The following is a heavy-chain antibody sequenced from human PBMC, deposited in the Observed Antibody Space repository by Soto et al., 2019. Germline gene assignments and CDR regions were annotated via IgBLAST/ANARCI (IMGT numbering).Heavy chain of an antibody. CDR3: ARVVRATVRLDY. Sequence: GGSLRLSCAASGFTFSSYSMNWVRQPPGKGLEWVSSISSSSSYIYYADSVKGRFTISRDNAKNSLYLQMNSLRAEDTAVYYCARVVRATVRLDYWGQGTLVTVSS. D-gene: IGHD3-10*01. CDR1: GFTFSSYS. V-gene: IGHV3-21*01. J-gene: IGHJ4*02. CDR2: ISSSSSYI.